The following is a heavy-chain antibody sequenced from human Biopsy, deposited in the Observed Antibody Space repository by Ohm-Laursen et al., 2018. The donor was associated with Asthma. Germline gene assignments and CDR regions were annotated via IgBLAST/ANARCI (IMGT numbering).Heavy chain of an antibody. V-gene: IGHV1-69*13. D-gene: IGHD2-2*01. CDR1: GGTFNTYV. Sequence: SDTASCKSLGGTFNTYVIGWVRQAPGPGLEWMGGINSVFGTTTYPQKFHDRVTITADDSTSTVYMELSSLRSEDTAVYYCARKAGSCISRTCYSLDFWGQGTLVTVSS. J-gene: IGHJ4*02. CDR3: ARKAGSCISRTCYSLDF. CDR2: INSVFGTT.